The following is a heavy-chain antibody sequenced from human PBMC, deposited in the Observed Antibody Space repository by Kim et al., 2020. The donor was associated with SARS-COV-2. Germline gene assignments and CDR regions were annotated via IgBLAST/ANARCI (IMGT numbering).Heavy chain of an antibody. CDR1: GFTFSSYA. Sequence: GGSLRLSCAASGFTFSSYAMHWVRQAPGKGLEWVAVISYDGSNKYYADSVKGRFTISRDNSKNTLYLQMNSLRAEDTAVYYCARDYYYDSSGYEYGMDV. CDR2: ISYDGSNK. CDR3: ARDYYYDSSGYEYGMDV. J-gene: IGHJ6*01. D-gene: IGHD3-22*01. V-gene: IGHV3-30*04.